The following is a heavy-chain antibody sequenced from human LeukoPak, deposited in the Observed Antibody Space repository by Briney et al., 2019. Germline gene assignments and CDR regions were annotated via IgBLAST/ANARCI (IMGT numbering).Heavy chain of an antibody. Sequence: SETLSLTCAVYGGSFSGYYWSWIRQPLGKGLEWIGEINHSGSTNYNPSLKSRVTISVDTSKNQFSLKLSSVTAADTAVYYCARGRRGDYWGQGTLVTVSS. CDR1: GGSFSGYY. D-gene: IGHD3-10*01. CDR2: INHSGST. V-gene: IGHV4-34*01. CDR3: ARGRRGDY. J-gene: IGHJ4*02.